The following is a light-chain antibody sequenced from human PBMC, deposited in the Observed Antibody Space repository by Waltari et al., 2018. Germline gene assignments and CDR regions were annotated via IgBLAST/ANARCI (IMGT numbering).Light chain of an antibody. CDR3: LSPDSSGTYVV. Sequence: SYELTQPPSVSVSPGQTASITCSAHALSPKYAYWYHQKSGQAPVLVIFEDSKRPSGIPERISGSSSGTMATLTLSGAQLEDEGDYYCLSPDSSGTYVVFGGGTKLTVL. CDR1: ALSPKY. CDR2: EDS. J-gene: IGLJ2*01. V-gene: IGLV3-10*01.